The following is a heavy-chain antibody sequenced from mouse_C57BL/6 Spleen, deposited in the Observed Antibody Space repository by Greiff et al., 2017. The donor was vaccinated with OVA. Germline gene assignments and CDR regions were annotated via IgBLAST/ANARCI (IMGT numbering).Heavy chain of an antibody. D-gene: IGHD1-1*01. CDR3: AREWDYYGSSYDEY. J-gene: IGHJ2*01. CDR1: GYSITSGYY. CDR2: ISYDGSN. V-gene: IGHV3-6*01. Sequence: EVQLQQSGPGLVKPSQSLSLTCSVTGYSITSGYYWNWIRQFPGNKLEWMGYISYDGSNNYNPSLKNRISITRDTSKNQFFLKLNAVTTEDTATYYCAREWDYYGSSYDEYWGQGTTLTVSS.